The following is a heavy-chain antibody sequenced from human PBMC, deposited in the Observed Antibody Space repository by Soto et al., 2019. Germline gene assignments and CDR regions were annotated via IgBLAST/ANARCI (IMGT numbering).Heavy chain of an antibody. J-gene: IGHJ6*02. CDR3: ARGYSYGYYYYYYGMDV. CDR2: IYYSGST. CDR1: GGSISSGDYY. D-gene: IGHD5-18*01. V-gene: IGHV4-30-4*01. Sequence: PSETLSLTCTVCGGSISSGDYYWSWIRQPPGKGLEWIGYIYYSGSTYYNPSLKSRVTISVDTSKNQFSLKLSSVTAADTAVYYCARGYSYGYYYYYYGMDVWGQGTTVTVSS.